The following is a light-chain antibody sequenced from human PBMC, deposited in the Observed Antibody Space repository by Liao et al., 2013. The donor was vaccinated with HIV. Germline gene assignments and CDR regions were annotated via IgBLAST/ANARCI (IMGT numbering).Light chain of an antibody. CDR2: EDD. CDR1: QLGNKN. Sequence: SYELTQPPSVSVSPGQTASITCSGDQLGNKNICWYQQKPGQSPVLVIYEDDKRPSGIPERFSGSNSGTTATLAISGAQAMDEADYYCQVWDSATDLQVFGGGTKLTVL. V-gene: IGLV3-1*01. CDR3: QVWDSATDLQV. J-gene: IGLJ3*02.